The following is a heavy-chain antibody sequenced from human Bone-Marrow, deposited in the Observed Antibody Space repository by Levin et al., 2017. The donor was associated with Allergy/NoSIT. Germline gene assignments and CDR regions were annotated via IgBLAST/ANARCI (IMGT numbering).Heavy chain of an antibody. CDR3: ASTLYDILTGLYGVDV. J-gene: IGHJ6*02. CDR1: GFTFSSFW. V-gene: IGHV3-74*01. D-gene: IGHD3-9*01. CDR2: IDNDGTVT. Sequence: ASVKVSCAASGFTFSSFWMHWVRQVPGKGLVWVSRIDNDGTVTEYADSVKGRFTISRDNAKNTLYLQMNSLRAEDTAVYYCASTLYDILTGLYGVDVWGQGTTVTVAS.